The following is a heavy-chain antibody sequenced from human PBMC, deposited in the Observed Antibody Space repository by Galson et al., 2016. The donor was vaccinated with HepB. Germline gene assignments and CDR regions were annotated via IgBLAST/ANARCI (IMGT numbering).Heavy chain of an antibody. V-gene: IGHV1-69*06. CDR1: GGTFSSYA. CDR3: AREMIASSGV. D-gene: IGHD2-15*01. Sequence: SVKVSCKASGGTFSSYAISWVQQAPGQGLEWMGSIIPLFGTTNYAQRFQGRVTITADTSANTALMEVSSLRSDDTALYFCAREMIASSGVWGQGTLVTVSS. J-gene: IGHJ4*02. CDR2: IIPLFGTT.